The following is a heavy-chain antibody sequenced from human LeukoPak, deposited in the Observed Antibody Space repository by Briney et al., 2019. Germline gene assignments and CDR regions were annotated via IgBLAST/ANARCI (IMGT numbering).Heavy chain of an antibody. D-gene: IGHD6-19*01. J-gene: IGHJ6*04. Sequence: GGSLRLPCAASGFTFSSYWMHWVRQAPGKGLVWVSRINSDRSSTSYADSVKGRFTISRDNAKNTLYLQMNSLRAEDTAVYYCAREIAVAGTSNYYYYYGMDVWGKGTTVTVSS. CDR1: GFTFSSYW. V-gene: IGHV3-74*01. CDR2: INSDRSST. CDR3: AREIAVAGTSNYYYYYGMDV.